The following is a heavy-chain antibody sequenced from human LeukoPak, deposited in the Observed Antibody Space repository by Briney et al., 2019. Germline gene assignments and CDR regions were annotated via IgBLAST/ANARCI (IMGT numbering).Heavy chain of an antibody. CDR3: ARGGAFCSITTCHEFDH. CDR1: GYTFTGSY. CDR2: TNPSTGGT. J-gene: IGHJ4*02. D-gene: IGHD2-2*01. Sequence: ASGKVSCKTSGYTFTGSYLHWVRQVPGQGLEWMGWTNPSTGGTKSAQQFEGRVTMTRDTSNTTGYLELRSLRLDDTATYYCARGGAFCSITTCHEFDHWGQGTLVIVSS. V-gene: IGHV1-2*02.